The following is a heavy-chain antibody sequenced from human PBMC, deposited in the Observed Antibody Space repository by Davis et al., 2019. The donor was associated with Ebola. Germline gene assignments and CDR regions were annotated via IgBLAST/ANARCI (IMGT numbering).Heavy chain of an antibody. CDR2: IKSDGSSA. D-gene: IGHD3-16*01. CDR3: ASLGAGRYYYYYYMDV. Sequence: PGGSLRLSCAASGFTFSGHWMHWVRQAPGKGLVWVSQIKSDGSSATYADSVKGRFTISRDNAKNTLYLQMNSLRAEDTAVYYCASLGAGRYYYYYYMDVWGKGTTVTVSS. V-gene: IGHV3-74*01. J-gene: IGHJ6*03. CDR1: GFTFSGHW.